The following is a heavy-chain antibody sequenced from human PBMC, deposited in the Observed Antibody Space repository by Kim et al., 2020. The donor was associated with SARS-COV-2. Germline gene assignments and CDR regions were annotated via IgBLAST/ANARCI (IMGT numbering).Heavy chain of an antibody. CDR2: IKSKTDGGTT. CDR1: GFTFSNAW. CDR3: TTEAPEYSGYGRYYYYGMDV. J-gene: IGHJ6*02. V-gene: IGHV3-15*01. Sequence: GGSLRLSCAASGFTFSNAWMSWVRQAPGKGLEWVGRIKSKTDGGTTDYAAPVKGRFTISRDDSKNTLYLQMNSLKTEDTAVYYCTTEAPEYSGYGRYYYYGMDVWGQGTTVTVSS. D-gene: IGHD5-12*01.